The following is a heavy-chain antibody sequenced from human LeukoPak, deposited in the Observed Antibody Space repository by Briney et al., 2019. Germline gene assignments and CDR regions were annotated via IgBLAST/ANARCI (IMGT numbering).Heavy chain of an antibody. J-gene: IGHJ4*02. CDR3: ARDSSGYQ. CDR2: IKEDGSEK. Sequence: GGSLRLSCAASGFTFSTYWMSWVRQAPGKGLEWVANIKEDGSEKYYGDSVKGRFTISRDNAKNSLYLEMNSLRVEDTAVYYRARDSSGYQWGQGTLVTVSS. V-gene: IGHV3-7*01. CDR1: GFTFSTYW. D-gene: IGHD3-22*01.